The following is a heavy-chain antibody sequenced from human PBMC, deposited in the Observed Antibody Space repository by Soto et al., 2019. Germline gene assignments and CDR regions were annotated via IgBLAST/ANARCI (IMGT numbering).Heavy chain of an antibody. CDR2: ISGSGGST. D-gene: IGHD3-10*01. CDR3: AKVRVRGVISSDY. Sequence: GGSLRLSCAASGFTFSSYAMSWVRQAPGKGLEWVSAISGSGGSTYYADSVKGRFTISRDNSKNTLYLQMNSLRVEDTAVYYCAKVRVRGVISSDYWGQGTLVTVSS. V-gene: IGHV3-23*01. CDR1: GFTFSSYA. J-gene: IGHJ4*02.